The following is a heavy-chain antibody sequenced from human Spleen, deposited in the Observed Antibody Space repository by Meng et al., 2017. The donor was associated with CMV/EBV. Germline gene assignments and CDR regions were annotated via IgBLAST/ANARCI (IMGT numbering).Heavy chain of an antibody. J-gene: IGHJ6*02. D-gene: IGHD6-19*01. Sequence: GGSLRLSCAASGFSFSSYGMSWVRQAPGKGLEWVAVISYDGSNKYYADSVKGRFTISRDNSKNTLYLQMNSLRAEDTAVYYCARDPAGAVAGTYYYYGMDVWGQGTTVTVSS. CDR2: ISYDGSNK. CDR1: GFSFSSYG. CDR3: ARDPAGAVAGTYYYYGMDV. V-gene: IGHV3-30*03.